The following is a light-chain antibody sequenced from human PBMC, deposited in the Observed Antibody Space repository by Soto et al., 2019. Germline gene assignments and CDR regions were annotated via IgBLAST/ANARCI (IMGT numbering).Light chain of an antibody. CDR1: QSTSSY. CDR2: AAS. CDR3: QQSYSTPRT. V-gene: IGKV1-39*01. J-gene: IGKJ3*01. Sequence: DIQMTQSPSSLSASVGDRVTITCRASQSTSSYLNWYQQKPWTPPKLLIYAASSLQSGVPSRFSGSGSGTDFTLTITSLHPEDFATYYCQQSYSTPRTVGPGTKLYSK.